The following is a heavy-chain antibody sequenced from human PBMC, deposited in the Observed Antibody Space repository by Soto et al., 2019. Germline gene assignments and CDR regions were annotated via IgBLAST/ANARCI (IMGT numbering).Heavy chain of an antibody. CDR2: IWYDGSNT. V-gene: IGHV3-33*01. CDR1: GFIFRSYG. J-gene: IGHJ4*02. CDR3: ASSGG. D-gene: IGHD1-26*01. Sequence: QVQLVESGGGVVQPGRSLRLSCAASGFIFRSYGMHWVRLAPGKGREWVAVIWYDGSNTNYADPVKGRFTISRDNAKDTLFLQINSLRAEDTAVYYCASSGGWGQGTLVTVSS.